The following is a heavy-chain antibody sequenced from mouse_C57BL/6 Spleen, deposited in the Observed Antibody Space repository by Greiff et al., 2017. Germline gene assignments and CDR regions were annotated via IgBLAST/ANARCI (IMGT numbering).Heavy chain of an antibody. CDR1: GYTFTDYN. CDR2: INPNNGGT. CDR3: ASSHDYGSSYWFAY. J-gene: IGHJ3*01. D-gene: IGHD1-1*01. V-gene: IGHV1-18*01. Sequence: EVQLQQSGPELVKPGASVKIPCKAYGYTFTDYNMDWVKQSHGKSLEWIGDINPNNGGTIYNQKFKGKATLTVDKSSSTAYMERRSRTAVDTAVYYCASSHDYGSSYWFAYWGQGTLVTVSA.